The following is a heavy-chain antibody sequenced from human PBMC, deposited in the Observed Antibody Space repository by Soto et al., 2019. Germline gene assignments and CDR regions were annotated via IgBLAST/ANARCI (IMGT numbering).Heavy chain of an antibody. Sequence: SETLSLTCTVSCGSISSYYWSWIRQPPGKGLEWIGSIYYSGSTNYNPSLKSRVTISVDTSKNQFSLKLSSVTAADTAVYYCARDATSYNWFDPWGQGTLVTVSS. D-gene: IGHD6-6*01. CDR2: IYYSGST. CDR3: ARDATSYNWFDP. J-gene: IGHJ5*02. V-gene: IGHV4-59*01. CDR1: CGSISSYY.